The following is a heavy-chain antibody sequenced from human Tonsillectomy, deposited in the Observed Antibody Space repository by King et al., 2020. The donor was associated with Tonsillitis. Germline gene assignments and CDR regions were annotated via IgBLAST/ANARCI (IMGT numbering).Heavy chain of an antibody. J-gene: IGHJ4*02. V-gene: IGHV1-2*02. CDR1: GYTFTAYY. CDR2: ITPNSGGT. Sequence: VQLVESGAEMKKPGASVKVSCKISGYTFTAYYIHWLRQAPGQGLEWMGWITPNSGGTNYAQKFQGRVIITRDTSVSTTYMEVSSLTSDDTAVYFCARGRVGAWYYFDFWGQGSLATVSS. D-gene: IGHD6-19*01. CDR3: ARGRVGAWYYFDF.